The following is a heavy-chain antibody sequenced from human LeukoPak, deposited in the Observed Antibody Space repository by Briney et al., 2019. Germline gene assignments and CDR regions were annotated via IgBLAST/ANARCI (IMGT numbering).Heavy chain of an antibody. Sequence: PSETLSLTCTVSGGSISSSSYYWSWIRQPPGKGLEWIGYIYYSGSTNYNPSLKSRVTISVDTSKNQFSLKLSSVTAADTAVYYCARAHWGLDYWGQGTLVTVSS. J-gene: IGHJ4*02. CDR2: IYYSGST. CDR1: GGSISSSSYY. V-gene: IGHV4-61*01. D-gene: IGHD7-27*01. CDR3: ARAHWGLDY.